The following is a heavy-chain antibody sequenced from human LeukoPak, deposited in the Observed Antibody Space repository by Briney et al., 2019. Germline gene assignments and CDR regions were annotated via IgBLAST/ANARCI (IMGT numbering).Heavy chain of an antibody. Sequence: PSETLSLTCTVSGGSISSSSYYWGWIRQPPGKGLEWIGSIYYSGSTYYNPSLKSRVTISVDTSKNQFSLKLSSVTAADTAVYYCARDPIYCANGVCYDKPNWFDPWGQGTLVTVSS. D-gene: IGHD2-8*01. J-gene: IGHJ5*02. CDR2: IYYSGST. CDR3: ARDPIYCANGVCYDKPNWFDP. V-gene: IGHV4-39*07. CDR1: GGSISSSSYY.